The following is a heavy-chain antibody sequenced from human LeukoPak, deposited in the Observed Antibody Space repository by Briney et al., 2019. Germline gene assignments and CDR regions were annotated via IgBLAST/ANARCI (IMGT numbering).Heavy chain of an antibody. CDR2: INHSGST. J-gene: IGHJ4*02. CDR1: GGSFSGYY. Sequence: SETLSLTYAVYGGSFSGYYWSWIRQPPGKGLEWIGEINHSGSTNYNPSLKRRVTISVDTSKNQFSLKLSSVTAADTAVYYCAREVATISREYYSDNWGQGTLVTVSS. CDR3: AREVATISREYYSDN. D-gene: IGHD5-12*01. V-gene: IGHV4-34*01.